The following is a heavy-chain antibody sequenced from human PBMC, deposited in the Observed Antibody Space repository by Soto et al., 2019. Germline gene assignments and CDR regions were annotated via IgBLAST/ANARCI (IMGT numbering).Heavy chain of an antibody. CDR2: IVPTIDTS. D-gene: IGHD2-15*01. CDR3: VRVVAIPADPDN. CDR1: GATFSSYA. J-gene: IGHJ4*02. V-gene: IGHV1-69*14. Sequence: QVQLVQSGAEVRQPASSVKVSCKTSGATFSSYAITWVRQAPGQGLEWMGGIVPTIDTSTYAQKFQGRVTITADKFTNTVYMELRSLRSDDTAVYYCVRVVAIPADPDNWGQGTLVTVSS.